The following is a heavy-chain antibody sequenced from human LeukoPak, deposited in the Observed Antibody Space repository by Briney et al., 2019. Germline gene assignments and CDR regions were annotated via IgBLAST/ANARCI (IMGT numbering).Heavy chain of an antibody. D-gene: IGHD3-22*01. CDR2: VSGRGGST. CDR3: VLGTSGYYYTGFDF. Sequence: GGYLRLGCTAAAFTFSSYAMNWVRQAPLKDLKWVSGVSGRGGSTYYLDSVKGRFTISRDNSKNTLYLQMNSLRAEDTAIYYCVLGTSGYYYTGFDFWGQGTWVTVSS. V-gene: IGHV3-23*01. CDR1: AFTFSSYA. J-gene: IGHJ4*02.